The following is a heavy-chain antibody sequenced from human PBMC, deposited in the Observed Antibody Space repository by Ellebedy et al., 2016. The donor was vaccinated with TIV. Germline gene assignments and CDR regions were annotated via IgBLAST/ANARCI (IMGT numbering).Heavy chain of an antibody. CDR2: IYYGGST. J-gene: IGHJ4*02. CDR3: ARHPLEWLVGPMYFDY. CDR1: GVSISTSSYY. D-gene: IGHD6-19*01. V-gene: IGHV4-39*01. Sequence: MPSETLSLTCTVSGVSISTSSYYWGWIRQPPGKGLEWIGSIYYGGSTYYNPSLKSRVTISVDTSKNQFSLKLSSVTAADTAVYNCARHPLEWLVGPMYFDYWGQGTLVTVSS.